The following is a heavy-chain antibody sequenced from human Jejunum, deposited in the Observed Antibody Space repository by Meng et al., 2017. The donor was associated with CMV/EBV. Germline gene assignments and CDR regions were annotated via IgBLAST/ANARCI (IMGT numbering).Heavy chain of an antibody. D-gene: IGHD2-2*01. CDR3: ARGYCSSVSTSCYSFDY. CDR1: FTVSSSY. CDR2: IYSGGST. Sequence: FTVSSSYMSWVRQAPGKGLEWVSIIYSGGSTYYADAVKGRFTISRDNSKNTLYLQLNSLRAEDTAVYYCARGYCSSVSTSCYSFDYWGQGPRSPSPQ. J-gene: IGHJ4*02. V-gene: IGHV3-53*01.